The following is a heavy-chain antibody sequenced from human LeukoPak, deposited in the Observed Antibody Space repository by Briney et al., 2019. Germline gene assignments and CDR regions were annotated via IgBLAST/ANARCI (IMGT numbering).Heavy chain of an antibody. CDR1: GFTFSDHY. V-gene: IGHV3-72*01. CDR3: ARGGSSQLSYQYAMDV. CDR2: TRDKANSYTT. D-gene: IGHD6-13*01. J-gene: IGHJ6*02. Sequence: QPWGSLRLSCAASGFTFSDHYMDWVRQAPGKGLEWVGRTRDKANSYTTEYAAAVKGQFIVSRDDSKNSLYLQMDTLKTEDPAVYYCARGGSSQLSYQYAMDVWGQGTTVTVS.